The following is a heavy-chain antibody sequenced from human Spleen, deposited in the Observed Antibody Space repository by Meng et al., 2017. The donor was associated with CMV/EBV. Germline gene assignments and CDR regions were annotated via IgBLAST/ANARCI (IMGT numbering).Heavy chain of an antibody. V-gene: IGHV5-51*01. CDR2: VYPGDSDT. J-gene: IGHJ6*02. CDR3: ARHQAYYDSSGLPYGMDV. Sequence: KVSCKASGYSFSDYWIGWVRQMPGKGLEWMWIVYPGDSDTRYNPSFQGQVTISADTSITTAYLQWGSLKASDTAIYYCARHQAYYDSSGLPYGMDVWGQGTTVTVSS. D-gene: IGHD3-22*01. CDR1: GYSFSDYW.